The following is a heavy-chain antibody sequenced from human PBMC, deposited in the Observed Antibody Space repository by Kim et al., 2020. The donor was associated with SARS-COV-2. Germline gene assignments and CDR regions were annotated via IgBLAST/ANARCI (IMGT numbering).Heavy chain of an antibody. D-gene: IGHD6-6*01. J-gene: IGHJ4*02. CDR3: ARGDYSSSSFVDY. Sequence: SADTVKGRFTISRDNSKNTLYLQMNSLRAEDTAVYYCARGDYSSSSFVDYWGQGTLVTVSS. V-gene: IGHV3-30*01.